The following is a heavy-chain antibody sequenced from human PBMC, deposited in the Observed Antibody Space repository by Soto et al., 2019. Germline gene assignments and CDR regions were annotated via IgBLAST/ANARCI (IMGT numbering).Heavy chain of an antibody. J-gene: IGHJ4*02. Sequence: ASVRVSCRASGYTFTGYYMPWVRQAPGQGLEWMGWINPNSGGTNYAQKFQGWVTMTRDTSISTAYMELSRLRSDDTAVYYCARDRWLAAFDYWGQGTLVTVSS. CDR3: ARDRWLAAFDY. CDR2: INPNSGGT. CDR1: GYTFTGYY. V-gene: IGHV1-2*04. D-gene: IGHD6-19*01.